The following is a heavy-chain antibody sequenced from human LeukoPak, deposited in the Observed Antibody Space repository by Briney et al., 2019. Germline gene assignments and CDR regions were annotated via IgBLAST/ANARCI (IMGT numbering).Heavy chain of an antibody. Sequence: GGSLRLSCTASGFAFDEHGMSWVRQVPGKGLEWVSGINWSGGSTGYADPLRGRFTISRDNAKNSLYLQMDSLRAEDTALYYCASGPSPYGSDYWGQGTLVTVSS. J-gene: IGHJ4*02. CDR2: INWSGGST. CDR1: GFAFDEHG. V-gene: IGHV3-20*04. D-gene: IGHD3-10*01. CDR3: ASGPSPYGSDY.